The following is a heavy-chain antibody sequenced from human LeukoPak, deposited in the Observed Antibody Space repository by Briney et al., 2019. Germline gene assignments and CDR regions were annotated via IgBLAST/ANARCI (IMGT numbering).Heavy chain of an antibody. V-gene: IGHV1-46*01. CDR1: GYTFTSYY. J-gene: IGHJ3*02. CDR2: INPSGGST. D-gene: IGHD5-18*01. Sequence: GASVKVSCKASGYTFTSYYMHWVRQAPGQGLEWMGIINPSGGSTSYAQKFQGRVTITTDESTSTAYMELSSLRSEDTAVYYCARSRAMGLKWGSRAVDIWGQGTMVTVSS. CDR3: ARSRAMGLKWGSRAVDI.